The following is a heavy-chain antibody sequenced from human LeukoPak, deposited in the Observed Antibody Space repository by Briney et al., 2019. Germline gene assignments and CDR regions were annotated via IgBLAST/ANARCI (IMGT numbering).Heavy chain of an antibody. CDR2: IAPSDSYT. CDR1: GYSFTSYW. V-gene: IGHV5-10-1*01. Sequence: GGSLRLSCKGSGYSFTSYWISWVRQMPGKGLEWMGRIAPSDSYTNYSPPFQGHITISADKSISTAYLQWSSLKASDTAIYYCARGEWLEDYWGQGTLVTVSS. J-gene: IGHJ4*02. D-gene: IGHD3-3*01. CDR3: ARGEWLEDY.